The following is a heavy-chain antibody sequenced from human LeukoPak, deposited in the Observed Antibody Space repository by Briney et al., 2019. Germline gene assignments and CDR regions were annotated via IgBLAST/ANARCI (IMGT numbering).Heavy chain of an antibody. J-gene: IGHJ4*02. D-gene: IGHD1-14*01. V-gene: IGHV3-23*01. Sequence: PGGSLRLSCAASRFTFSSYGMSWVRQAPGKGLEWVSGISGSGGSTYYADSVKGRFTISRDNAKNSLYLQMNSLRAEDTAVYYCARDQTGHWGQGTLVTVSS. CDR1: RFTFSSYG. CDR2: ISGSGGST. CDR3: ARDQTGH.